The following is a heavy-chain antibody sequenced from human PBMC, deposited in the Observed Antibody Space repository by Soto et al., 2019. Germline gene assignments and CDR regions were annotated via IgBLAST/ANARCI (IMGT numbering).Heavy chain of an antibody. D-gene: IGHD1-7*01. Sequence: PSETLSLTCTVSGGSISSGDYYWSWIRQPPGKGLEWIGYIYYSGSTYYNPSLKSRVTISVDTSKNQFSLKLSSVTAADTAVYYCARDRTGTRGGAFDIWGRGTMVTVSS. V-gene: IGHV4-30-4*01. CDR2: IYYSGST. CDR3: ARDRTGTRGGAFDI. J-gene: IGHJ3*02. CDR1: GGSISSGDYY.